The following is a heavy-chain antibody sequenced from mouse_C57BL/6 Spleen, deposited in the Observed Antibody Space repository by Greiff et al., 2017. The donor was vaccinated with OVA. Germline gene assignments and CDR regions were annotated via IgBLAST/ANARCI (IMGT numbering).Heavy chain of an antibody. V-gene: IGHV1-42*01. CDR2: INPSTGGT. CDR1: GYSFTGYY. CDR3: ARSHSYYFDY. J-gene: IGHJ2*01. Sequence: EVKLQQSGPELVKPGASVKISCKASGYSFTGYYMNWVKQSPEKSLEWIGEINPSTGGTTYNQKFKAKATLTVDKSSSTAYMQLKSLTSEDSAVYYCARSHSYYFDYWGQGTTLTVSS.